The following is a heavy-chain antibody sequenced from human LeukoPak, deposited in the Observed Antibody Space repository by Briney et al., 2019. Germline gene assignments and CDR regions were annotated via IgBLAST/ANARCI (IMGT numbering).Heavy chain of an antibody. J-gene: IGHJ6*03. V-gene: IGHV3-48*03. CDR3: ARDGGGFGELFYSYYYYYYMDV. Sequence: SGGSLRLSCAASGFTFSSYEMNWVRQAPGKGLEWVSYISSSGSTIYYADSVKGRFTISRDNAKNSLYLQMNSLRAEDTAVYYCARDGGGFGELFYSYYYYYYMDVWGKGTTVTISS. CDR2: ISSSGSTI. CDR1: GFTFSSYE. D-gene: IGHD3-10*01.